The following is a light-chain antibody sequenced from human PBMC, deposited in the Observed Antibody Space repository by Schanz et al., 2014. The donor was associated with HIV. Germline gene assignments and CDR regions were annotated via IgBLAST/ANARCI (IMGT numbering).Light chain of an antibody. J-gene: IGLJ1*01. CDR1: SSDVGGYNY. CDR2: EVS. Sequence: QSALTQPPSASGSPGQSVTISCTGTSSDVGGYNYVSWYQQHPGKAPKLMIYEVSKRPSGVPDRFSGSKSGNTASLTVSGLQAEDEAEYCCCSYAGSCTFVFGTGAKLTVL. V-gene: IGLV2-8*01. CDR3: CSYAGSCTFV.